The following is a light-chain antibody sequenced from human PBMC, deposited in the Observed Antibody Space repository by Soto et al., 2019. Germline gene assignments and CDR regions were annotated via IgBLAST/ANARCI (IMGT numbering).Light chain of an antibody. Sequence: EIVLTQSPGTLSQSPGERATLSCRASQSVSNNYLAWYQQKPGQAPRLLIYGASNRATGIPDRFSGSGSGTDFTLTISRLEPEDFAVYYCQQYGSSFITFGQGTRLEIK. V-gene: IGKV3-20*01. CDR3: QQYGSSFIT. CDR2: GAS. CDR1: QSVSNNY. J-gene: IGKJ5*01.